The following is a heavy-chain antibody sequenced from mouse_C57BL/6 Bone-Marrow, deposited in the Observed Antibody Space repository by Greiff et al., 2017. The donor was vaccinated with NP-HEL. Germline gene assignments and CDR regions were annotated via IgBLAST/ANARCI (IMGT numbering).Heavy chain of an antibody. Sequence: EVKVVESGGGLVQPGGSMKLSCVASGFTFSNYWMNWVRQSPEKGLEWVAQIRLKSDNYATHYAESVKGRFTISRDDSKSSVYLQMNNLRAEDTGIYYCTAGLRRRAWFAYWGQGTLVTVSA. CDR3: TAGLRRRAWFAY. D-gene: IGHD2-4*01. CDR1: GFTFSNYW. V-gene: IGHV6-3*01. J-gene: IGHJ3*01. CDR2: IRLKSDNYAT.